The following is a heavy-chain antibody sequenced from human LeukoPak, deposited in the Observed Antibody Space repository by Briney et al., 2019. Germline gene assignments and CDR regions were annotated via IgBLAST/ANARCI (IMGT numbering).Heavy chain of an antibody. CDR2: VRDKANTYST. Sequence: PGGSLRLSCAASGFTFSSYWMHWVRQAPGKGLEWVARVRDKANTYSTEYAASVKGRFTISRDDSKSSLYLQMNSLKTEDTAVYYCALSGSYRPFDCWGQGTLVTVSS. D-gene: IGHD3-22*01. CDR1: GFTFSSYW. J-gene: IGHJ4*02. CDR3: ALSGSYRPFDC. V-gene: IGHV3-72*01.